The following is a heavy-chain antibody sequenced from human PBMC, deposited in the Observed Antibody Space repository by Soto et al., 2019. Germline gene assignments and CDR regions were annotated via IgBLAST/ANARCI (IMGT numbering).Heavy chain of an antibody. CDR2: IGHSGSA. J-gene: IGHJ6*02. CDR3: ARGGNCIVSSCPLGSHYGMDV. Sequence: QVQLQQWGAGLLKPSETLSLTCAVYGGSFSGYYWTWIRQPPGKGLEWVGEIGHSGSATYSPSLKSRVTISVDTSNNRFSLRLSSVTAADTAVYYCARGGNCIVSSCPLGSHYGMDVWGQGPTVTVSS. CDR1: GGSFSGYY. V-gene: IGHV4-34*01. D-gene: IGHD2-15*01.